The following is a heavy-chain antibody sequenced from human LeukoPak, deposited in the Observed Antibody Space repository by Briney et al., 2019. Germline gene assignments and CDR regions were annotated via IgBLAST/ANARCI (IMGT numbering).Heavy chain of an antibody. J-gene: IGHJ4*02. CDR1: GFTFSSYG. CDR2: ISYDGGNK. Sequence: GGSLRLSCAASGFTFSSYGMHWVRQAPGKGLERVAVISYDGGNKYYADSVKGRFTISRDNSKNTLYLQMNSLRAEDTAVYYCAKDYDYGDYVDYWGQGTLVTVSS. D-gene: IGHD4-17*01. CDR3: AKDYDYGDYVDY. V-gene: IGHV3-30*18.